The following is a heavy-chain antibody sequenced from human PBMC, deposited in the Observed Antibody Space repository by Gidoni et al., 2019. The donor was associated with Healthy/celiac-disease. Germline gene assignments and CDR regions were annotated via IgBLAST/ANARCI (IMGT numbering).Heavy chain of an antibody. D-gene: IGHD3-22*01. CDR2: IYHSGST. J-gene: IGHJ4*02. Sequence: QVQLQESGPGLVKPSGTLSLTCAVSGGSIRSSNWWRWVRQPPGKGLEWIGEIYHSGSTNYNPSLKSRVTISVDKSKNQFSLKLSSVTAADTAVYYGARQSYYDSSGYQFDYWGQGTLVTVSS. CDR3: ARQSYYDSSGYQFDY. V-gene: IGHV4-4*02. CDR1: GGSIRSSNW.